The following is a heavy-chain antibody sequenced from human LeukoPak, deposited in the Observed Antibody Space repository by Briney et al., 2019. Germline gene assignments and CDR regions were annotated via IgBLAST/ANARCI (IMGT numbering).Heavy chain of an antibody. V-gene: IGHV4-4*02. CDR1: GGSISSSSW. CDR2: IFHTGST. Sequence: SGTLSLTCAVSGGSISSSSWWTWVRQPPGRGLEWIGEIFHTGSTNYNPSLKSRVTISMDKSKNQFSLRLSSVTAAADTAVYYCARAYSSGMGVWGRGTTVTVSS. D-gene: IGHD2-21*01. CDR3: ARAYSSGMGV. J-gene: IGHJ6*02.